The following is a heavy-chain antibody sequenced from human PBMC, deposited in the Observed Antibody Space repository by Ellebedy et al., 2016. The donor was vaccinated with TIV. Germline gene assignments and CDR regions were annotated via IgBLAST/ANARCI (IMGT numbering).Heavy chain of an antibody. J-gene: IGHJ4*02. V-gene: IGHV3-53*01. D-gene: IGHD3-22*01. CDR2: IYSDGST. CDR1: GFTVSSNY. Sequence: GESLKISXAASGFTVSSNYMSWVRQAPGKGLEWVSVIYSDGSTYYVDSVKGRFTISRDNSKNTVYLQMNSLRAEDTAVYYCARAGGGSGYGLDYWGQGTLVTVSS. CDR3: ARAGGGSGYGLDY.